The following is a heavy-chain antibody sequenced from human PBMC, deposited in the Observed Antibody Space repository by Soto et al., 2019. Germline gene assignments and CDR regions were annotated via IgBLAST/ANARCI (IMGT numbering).Heavy chain of an antibody. D-gene: IGHD3-10*01. V-gene: IGHV3-23*01. CDR1: VITFGSRA. CDR3: ARGSTDSYPGSRIFDF. Sequence: AGGSLRLACVASVITFGSRAMSWVRQAPGEGLEWVSTITDTGGDTKYADSVRGRFTMSRDNSKKTLYLQMNSLRVEDSALYYCARGSTDSYPGSRIFDFWGRGTLVTVSS. CDR2: ITDTGGDT. J-gene: IGHJ4*02.